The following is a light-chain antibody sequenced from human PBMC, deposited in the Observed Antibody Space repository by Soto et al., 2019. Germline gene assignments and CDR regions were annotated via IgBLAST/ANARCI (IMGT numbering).Light chain of an antibody. V-gene: IGKV3-15*01. CDR1: QSVSSK. CDR2: GAS. J-gene: IGKJ4*01. Sequence: EIVMTQSPATLSVSPGERATLSCRASQSVSSKLAWYQQKPGQGPRLLIYGASSRATGIPARFSGSGSGTEFTLTISSLEPEDFAVYYCQQRSNWLTFGGGTKVEIK. CDR3: QQRSNWLT.